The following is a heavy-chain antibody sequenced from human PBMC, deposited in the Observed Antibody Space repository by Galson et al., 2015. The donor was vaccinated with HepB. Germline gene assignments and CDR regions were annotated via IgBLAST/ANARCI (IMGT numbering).Heavy chain of an antibody. Sequence: SLRLSCAASGFTFSSYAMSWVRQAPGKGLEWVSAISGSGDSTYYADSVKGRFTIPRDNSKNTLYLQMSSLRAEDTAVYYCARTTTMTTTYHFDYWGQGTLVTVSS. J-gene: IGHJ4*02. CDR2: ISGSGDST. CDR1: GFTFSSYA. D-gene: IGHD4-17*01. CDR3: ARTTTMTTTYHFDY. V-gene: IGHV3-23*01.